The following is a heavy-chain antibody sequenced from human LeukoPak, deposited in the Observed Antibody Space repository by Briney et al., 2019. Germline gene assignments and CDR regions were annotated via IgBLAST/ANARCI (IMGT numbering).Heavy chain of an antibody. CDR2: IYTSGST. Sequence: SETLSLTCTVSGGSISSSSYYWSWIRQPAGKGLEWIGRIYTSGSTYYNPSLKSRVTISVDTSKNQFSLKLSSVTAADTAVYYCASNYDPIVVVYSAFDTWGQGTMVTVSS. V-gene: IGHV4-61*02. CDR3: ASNYDPIVVVYSAFDT. J-gene: IGHJ3*02. D-gene: IGHD3-22*01. CDR1: GGSISSSSYY.